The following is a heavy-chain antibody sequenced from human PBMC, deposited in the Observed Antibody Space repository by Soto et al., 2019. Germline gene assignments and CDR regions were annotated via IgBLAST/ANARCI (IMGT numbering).Heavy chain of an antibody. J-gene: IGHJ6*02. CDR2: ISYDGTNK. CDR1: GFTFSSYG. Sequence: QVQLVESGGGVVQPGRSLRLSCAASGFTFSSYGMHWVRQAPGKGLEWVAVISYDGTNKYYADSVKGRFTTSRDNTKNTLLLEMNSLRAEDTAVYYCAKDLLRPGRAYGMDVWGQGTTVTVSS. V-gene: IGHV3-30*18. CDR3: AKDLLRPGRAYGMDV.